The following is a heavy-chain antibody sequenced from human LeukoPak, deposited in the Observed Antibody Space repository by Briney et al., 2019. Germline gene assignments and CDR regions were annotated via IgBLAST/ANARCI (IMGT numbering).Heavy chain of an antibody. CDR1: GFTFSSYW. CDR2: INTDGSST. D-gene: IGHD3-10*01. J-gene: IGHJ4*02. V-gene: IGHV3-74*01. CDR3: ARGGRFGELSSSL. Sequence: GGSLRLSCAASGFTFSSYWMHWFRQAPGKGLAWVSRINTDGSSTSNADSVKGRFTVSRDNAKNTLYLQLSSLRAEDTAVYYCARGGRFGELSSSLWGQGTLVTVSS.